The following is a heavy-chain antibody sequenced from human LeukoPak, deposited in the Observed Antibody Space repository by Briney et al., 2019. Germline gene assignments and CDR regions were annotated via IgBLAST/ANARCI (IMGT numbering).Heavy chain of an antibody. CDR2: IKQDGSEK. CDR1: GFTFSSYW. V-gene: IGHV3-7*05. Sequence: GGSLRLSCAASGFTFSSYWMSWVRQAPGKGLEWVANIKQDGSEKYYVDSVKGRFTISRDNAKDSLYLQMNSLRAEDTAVYYCARDQRYCSSSSCPWEPFDYWGQGTLVTVSS. D-gene: IGHD2-2*01. J-gene: IGHJ4*02. CDR3: ARDQRYCSSSSCPWEPFDY.